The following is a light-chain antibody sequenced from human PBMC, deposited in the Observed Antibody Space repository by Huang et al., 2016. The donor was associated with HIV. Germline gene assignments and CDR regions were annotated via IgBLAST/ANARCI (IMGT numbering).Light chain of an antibody. J-gene: IGKJ3*01. V-gene: IGKV1-39*01. CDR2: TAS. CDR1: QNIDTY. Sequence: DIQMTQSPSSLSASVGDRVTIACRASQNIDTYLNWYQQTQGRAPNLLIYTASSLEIGVPSRFNGSGSGTDFTLTISGLQPEDSATYYCQQSYSTLFTFGPGTKVDIK. CDR3: QQSYSTLFT.